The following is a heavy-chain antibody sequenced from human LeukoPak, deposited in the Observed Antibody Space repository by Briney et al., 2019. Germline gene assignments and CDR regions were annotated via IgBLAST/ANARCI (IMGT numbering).Heavy chain of an antibody. D-gene: IGHD1-26*01. CDR2: ISGSSSTI. CDR3: ASSGSAPD. CDR1: AFIFSGHW. V-gene: IGHV3-48*02. J-gene: IGHJ4*02. Sequence: GGSLRLSCEGSAFIFSGHWMNWVRQAPGKGLEWVSYISGSSSTIYYADSVKGRFTISRDNAKNSLYLQMNSLRDEDTAVYYCASSGSAPDWGQGTLVTVSS.